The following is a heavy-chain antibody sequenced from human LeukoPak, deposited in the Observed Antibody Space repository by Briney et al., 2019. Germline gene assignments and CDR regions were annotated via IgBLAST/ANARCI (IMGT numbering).Heavy chain of an antibody. CDR1: GGTFSSYA. V-gene: IGHV1-69*13. D-gene: IGHD2-2*01. CDR2: IIPIFGTA. J-gene: IGHJ4*02. CDR3: ARGYRSSTSCYPFDY. Sequence: ASVKVSCKASGGTFSSYAISWVRQAPGQGLEWMGGIIPIFGTANYAQKFQGRVTITADESTSTAYMELSSLRSEDTAVYYCARGYRSSTSCYPFDYWGQGTLVTVSS.